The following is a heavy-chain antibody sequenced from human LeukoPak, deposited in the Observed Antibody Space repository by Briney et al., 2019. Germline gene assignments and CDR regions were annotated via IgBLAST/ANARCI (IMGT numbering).Heavy chain of an antibody. V-gene: IGHV3-66*01. Sequence: GGSLRLSCAASGFTVSSNYMSWVRQAPGKGLEWVSVIYSGGSTYYADSVKGRFTISRDNSKNTLYLQMNSLRAEDTAVYYCARVPPHYDILTGYYFDYYMDVWGKGTTVTISS. CDR3: ARVPPHYDILTGYYFDYYMDV. CDR2: IYSGGST. D-gene: IGHD3-9*01. J-gene: IGHJ6*03. CDR1: GFTVSSNY.